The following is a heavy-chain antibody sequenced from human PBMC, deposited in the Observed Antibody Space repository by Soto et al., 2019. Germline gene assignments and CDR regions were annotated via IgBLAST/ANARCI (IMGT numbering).Heavy chain of an antibody. V-gene: IGHV4-34*01. D-gene: IGHD2-2*02. CDR1: GGSFSGYY. CDR2: INHSGST. CDR3: ARGAGIVVVPAAIDRPGDAFDI. J-gene: IGHJ3*02. Sequence: SETLSLTCAVYGGSFSGYYWSWIRQPPGKGLEWIGEINHSGSTNYNPSLKSRVTISVDTSKNQFSLKLSSVTAADTAVYYCARGAGIVVVPAAIDRPGDAFDIWGQGTMVTVSS.